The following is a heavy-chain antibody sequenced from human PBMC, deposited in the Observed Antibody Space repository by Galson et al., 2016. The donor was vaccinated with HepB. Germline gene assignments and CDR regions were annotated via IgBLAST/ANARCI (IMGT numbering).Heavy chain of an antibody. J-gene: IGHJ6*02. V-gene: IGHV1-18*01. CDR3: ARVGYCNGAACYSNGMDV. CDR2: IKSYNGDT. Sequence: SVKVSCKASGYTFTTSGITWVRQAPGQGLEWMGWIKSYNGDTVYAENLQGRVTLTTDTSTSTAYMELGDLRSDDTAVYYCARVGYCNGAACYSNGMDVWGQGTTVTVSS. CDR1: GYTFTTSG. D-gene: IGHD2-15*01.